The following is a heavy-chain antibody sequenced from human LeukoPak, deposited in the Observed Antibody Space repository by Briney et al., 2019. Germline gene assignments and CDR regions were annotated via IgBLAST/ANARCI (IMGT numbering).Heavy chain of an antibody. J-gene: IGHJ4*02. CDR3: ARSSVAGTSFDY. CDR2: ISSSSSYI. Sequence: GGSLRLSCAASGFTFSSYSMNWVRQAPGKGLEWVSSISSSSSYIYYADSVKGRFTISGDNAKNSLYLQMNSLRAEDTAVYYCARSSVAGTSFDYWGQGTLVTVSS. V-gene: IGHV3-21*01. D-gene: IGHD6-19*01. CDR1: GFTFSSYS.